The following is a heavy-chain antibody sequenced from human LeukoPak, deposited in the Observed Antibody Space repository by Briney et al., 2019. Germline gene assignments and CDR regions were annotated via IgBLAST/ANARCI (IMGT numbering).Heavy chain of an antibody. J-gene: IGHJ6*04. V-gene: IGHV3-23*01. D-gene: IGHD2-2*01. Sequence: GGSLRLSCAASGFTFSNAWMSWVRQAPGKGLEWVSAISGSGGSTYYADSVKGRFTISRDNSKNTLYLPMNSLRAEDTAVYYCARGLVVIPAAVLDVWGKGTTVTVSS. CDR1: GFTFSNAW. CDR2: ISGSGGST. CDR3: ARGLVVIPAAVLDV.